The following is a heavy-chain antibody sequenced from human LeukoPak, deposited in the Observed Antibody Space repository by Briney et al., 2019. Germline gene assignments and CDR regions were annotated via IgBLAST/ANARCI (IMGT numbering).Heavy chain of an antibody. CDR2: ISGSGGST. CDR1: GFPFRSFG. V-gene: IGHV3-23*01. J-gene: IGHJ4*02. D-gene: IGHD6-19*01. CDR3: TRNSGWYGVL. Sequence: GGPLRLPCGPSGFPFRSFGKSGAPEPPGKGRVGAPSISGSGGSTYYADSVKGRFTISRDNSKNTLYLQLNSLRGDDTAVYYCTRNSGWYGVLWGQGTLVTVSS.